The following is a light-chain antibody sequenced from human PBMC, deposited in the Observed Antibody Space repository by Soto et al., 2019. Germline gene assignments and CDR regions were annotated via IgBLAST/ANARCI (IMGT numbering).Light chain of an antibody. CDR3: ATWDGSLTGYV. CDR2: STD. Sequence: QSVLTQPPSASGALGQRVTISCSGGSSNIGSNTVNWYQQPPGTAPKLLIFSTDQRPSGVPDRFSGSKSGTSASLAISGLQSEDEADYYCATWDGSLTGYVFGTGTKVTVL. V-gene: IGLV1-44*01. CDR1: SSNIGSNT. J-gene: IGLJ1*01.